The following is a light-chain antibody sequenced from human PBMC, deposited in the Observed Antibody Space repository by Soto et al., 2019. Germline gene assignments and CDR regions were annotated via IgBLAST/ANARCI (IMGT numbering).Light chain of an antibody. Sequence: EIVMTQSPATLSVSPGERATLSCRASQSVSSNLAWYQQKPGQAPRLLIYGASTRATGIPARFSGSGSGTEGTLTVSSLQSEDFAVYYCQQYNNWPPKFGQGTKVEIK. V-gene: IGKV3-15*01. J-gene: IGKJ1*01. CDR2: GAS. CDR3: QQYNNWPPK. CDR1: QSVSSN.